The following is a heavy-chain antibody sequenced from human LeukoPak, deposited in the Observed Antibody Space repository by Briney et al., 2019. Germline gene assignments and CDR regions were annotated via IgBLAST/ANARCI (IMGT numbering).Heavy chain of an antibody. Sequence: GASVKVSCKASGGTFSSYAISWVRQAPGQGLEWMGGIIPIFGTANYAQKFQGRVTITADKSTSTAYMELSSLRSEDTAVYYCASPGKTYYYDSSGYYSHYSEWDYWGQGTLVTVSS. CDR1: GGTFSSYA. V-gene: IGHV1-69*06. J-gene: IGHJ4*02. CDR3: ASPGKTYYYDSSGYYSHYSEWDY. D-gene: IGHD3-22*01. CDR2: IIPIFGTA.